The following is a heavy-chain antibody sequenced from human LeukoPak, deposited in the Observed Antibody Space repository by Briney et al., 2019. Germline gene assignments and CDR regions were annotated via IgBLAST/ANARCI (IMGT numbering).Heavy chain of an antibody. D-gene: IGHD3-22*01. J-gene: IGHJ4*02. CDR2: ISAYNGNT. CDR3: ARANYDSSGYYVDY. Sequence: ASVKVSCKASGYTFTSYGISWVRQAPGQGLEWMGWISAYNGNTNYAQKLQGGVTMTTDTSTSTAYMELRSLRSDDTAVYYCARANYDSSGYYVDYWGQGTLVTVSS. V-gene: IGHV1-18*01. CDR1: GYTFTSYG.